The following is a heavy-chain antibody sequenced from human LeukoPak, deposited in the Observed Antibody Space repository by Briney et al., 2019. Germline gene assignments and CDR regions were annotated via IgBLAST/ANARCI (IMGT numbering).Heavy chain of an antibody. CDR1: GFTFSSYS. J-gene: IGHJ4*02. D-gene: IGHD6-13*01. CDR2: ISSSSSYI. CDR3: ARELPAAGTAPGIGDY. Sequence: PGGSLRLSCAASGFTFSSYSMNWVRQAPGKGLEWVSSISSSSSYIHYADSVKGRFTISRDNAKNSLYLQMNSLRAEDTAVYYCARELPAAGTAPGIGDYWGQGTLVTVSS. V-gene: IGHV3-21*01.